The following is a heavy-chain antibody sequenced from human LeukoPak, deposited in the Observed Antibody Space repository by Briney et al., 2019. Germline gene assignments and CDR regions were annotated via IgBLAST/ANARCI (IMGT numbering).Heavy chain of an antibody. CDR1: GYTFTSYD. CDR2: MNPNSGNT. CDR3: ARGRRDSSGYDYY. Sequence: ASVTVSCKASGYTFTSYDINWVRQATGQGLEWMGWMNPNSGNTGYAQKLQGRVTITRNTSISTAYMELSSLRSEDTAVYYCARGRRDSSGYDYYWGQGTLVTVSS. V-gene: IGHV1-8*03. J-gene: IGHJ4*02. D-gene: IGHD3-22*01.